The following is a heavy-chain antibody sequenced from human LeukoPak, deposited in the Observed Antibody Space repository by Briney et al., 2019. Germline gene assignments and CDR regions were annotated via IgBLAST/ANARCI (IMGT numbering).Heavy chain of an antibody. D-gene: IGHD3-22*01. CDR3: ARDPGESGYYSFLVDYYYYYMDV. J-gene: IGHJ6*03. V-gene: IGHV1-46*01. CDR1: GYTFTSYY. Sequence: ASVKVSCKASGYTFTSYYMHWVRQAPGQGLEWMGIINPSGGSTSYAQKFQGRVTMTRDMSTSTVYMELSSLRSEDTAVYYCARDPGESGYYSFLVDYYYYYMDVWGKGTTVTVSS. CDR2: INPSGGST.